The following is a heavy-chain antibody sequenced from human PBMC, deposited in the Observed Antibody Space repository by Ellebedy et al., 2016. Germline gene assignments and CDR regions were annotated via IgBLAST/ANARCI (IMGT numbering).Heavy chain of an antibody. Sequence: SETLSLXXTVSGGSIRSGGYYWSWIRQHPGKGLEWIGYINYSGSTYYNPSLKSRVTISLDTSKIQFSLRLSSVTAADTAVYYCARGVGATMSYDVVYYYYMDVWGKGTTVTVSS. D-gene: IGHD1-26*01. CDR3: ARGVGATMSYDVVYYYYMDV. CDR2: INYSGST. CDR1: GGSIRSGGYY. V-gene: IGHV4-31*02. J-gene: IGHJ6*03.